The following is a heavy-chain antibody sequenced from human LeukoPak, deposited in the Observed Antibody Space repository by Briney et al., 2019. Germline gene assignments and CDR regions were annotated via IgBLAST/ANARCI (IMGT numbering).Heavy chain of an antibody. V-gene: IGHV1-18*01. CDR1: GYTFTNYG. J-gene: IGHJ4*02. CDR3: ARTPYYDFWSGYYHFDY. CDR2: ISAYYGNT. D-gene: IGHD3-3*01. Sequence: GASVTVYWRASGYTFTNYGISWVRQAPGQGFELMGWISAYYGNTNYAQNFQRRVTMTTVTSTSTAYMELRGLRSDDTAVYYCARTPYYDFWSGYYHFDYWAQGTLVTVSS.